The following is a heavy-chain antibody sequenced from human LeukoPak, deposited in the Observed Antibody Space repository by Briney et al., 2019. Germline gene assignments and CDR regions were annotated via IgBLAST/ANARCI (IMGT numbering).Heavy chain of an antibody. V-gene: IGHV1-69*01. J-gene: IGHJ5*02. Sequence: SVKVSCKASGGTFSSYAISWVRQAPGQGLEWMGGIIPIFGTANYAQKFQGRVTITADESTSTAYMELSSLRSEDTAVYYCARGASDPVWFDPWGQGTPVTVSS. CDR1: GGTFSSYA. CDR2: IIPIFGTA. CDR3: ARGASDPVWFDP.